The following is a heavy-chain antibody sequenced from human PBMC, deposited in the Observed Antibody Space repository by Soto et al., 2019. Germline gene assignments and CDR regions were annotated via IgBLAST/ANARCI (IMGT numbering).Heavy chain of an antibody. CDR1: GFTFDNSA. D-gene: IGHD6-13*01. Sequence: EVQLLESGGDLVQPGGSLTLSCTPSGFTFDNSAMTWVRLAPGKGLEWVASISAAGGASYYADSVKGRFVISRDNSKNTLYLQMNSLRIEDTAVYYCAKDDGSTWSMFYSYYGVDVWGQGTTVTVSS. J-gene: IGHJ6*02. CDR3: AKDDGSTWSMFYSYYGVDV. V-gene: IGHV3-23*01. CDR2: ISAAGGAS.